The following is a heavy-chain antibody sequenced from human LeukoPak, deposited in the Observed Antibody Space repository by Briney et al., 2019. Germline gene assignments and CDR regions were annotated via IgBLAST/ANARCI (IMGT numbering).Heavy chain of an antibody. J-gene: IGHJ5*01. CDR2: IYYSGST. V-gene: IGHV4-59*08. D-gene: IGHD1-26*01. CDR3: ARHVGRYSWFDS. CDR1: DGSVNNYY. Sequence: PSETLSLTCTVSDGSVNNYYWSWIRQFPGKGLEWIGYIYYSGSTNYNPSLKSRVTISVDTSKNQFFLKMTSVTAADTAVYFCARHVGRYSWFDSWGQGTLVTVSS.